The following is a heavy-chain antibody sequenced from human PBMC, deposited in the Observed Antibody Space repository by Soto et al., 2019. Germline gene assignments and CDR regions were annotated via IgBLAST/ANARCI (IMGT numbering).Heavy chain of an antibody. Sequence: QVQLVQSGAEVKKPGSSVKVSCKASGGTFSSYTISWVRQAPGQGLEWMGRIIPILGIANYAQKFQGRVTITADKSTSKAYMELSILTSEDTAVYYCARVDTAMANWGQGTLVTVSS. CDR2: IIPILGIA. D-gene: IGHD5-18*01. J-gene: IGHJ4*02. CDR1: GGTFSSYT. CDR3: ARVDTAMAN. V-gene: IGHV1-69*02.